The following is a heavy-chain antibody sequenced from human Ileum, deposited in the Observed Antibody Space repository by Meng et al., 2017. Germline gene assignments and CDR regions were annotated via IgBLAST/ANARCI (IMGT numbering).Heavy chain of an antibody. V-gene: IGHV3-7*01. D-gene: IGHD2-8*01. Sequence: GESMKITCAASGFSSSIYWMTWVSKAPGKGLEWGSIIDQDGSETSYVDSVKGRFTISRDNAKNSLYLQMNSLGVEDTAVNYGTRESATSPPLYWGPGTVVTVSS. CDR2: IDQDGSET. CDR1: GFSSSIYW. J-gene: IGHJ4*02. CDR3: TRESATSPPLY.